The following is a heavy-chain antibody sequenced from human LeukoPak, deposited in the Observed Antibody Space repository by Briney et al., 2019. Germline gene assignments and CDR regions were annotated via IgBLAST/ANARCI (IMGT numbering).Heavy chain of an antibody. J-gene: IGHJ5*02. V-gene: IGHV4-59*01. CDR3: ASTYYDFWSGYHGVNWFDP. CDR1: GGSISSYY. CDR2: IYYSGST. D-gene: IGHD3-3*01. Sequence: SETLSLTCTVSGGSISSYYWSWIRQPPGQGLEWIGYIYYSGSTNYNPSLKSRVTISVDTSKNQFSLKLSSVTAADTAVYYCASTYYDFWSGYHGVNWFDPWGQGTLVTVSS.